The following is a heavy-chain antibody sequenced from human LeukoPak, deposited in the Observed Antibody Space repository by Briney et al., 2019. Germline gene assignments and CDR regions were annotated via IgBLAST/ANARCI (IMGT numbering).Heavy chain of an antibody. V-gene: IGHV4-38-2*02. D-gene: IGHD6-19*01. CDR2: IYHSGST. J-gene: IGHJ4*02. Sequence: PSETLSLTCSVSAYSISSGYYWGWIRQPPGKGLEWIGSIYHSGSTYYNPSLKSRVTISVDTSKNQFSLKLSSVTAAGTAVYYCARVAAVASTSPWDYWGQGTLVTVSS. CDR3: ARVAAVASTSPWDY. CDR1: AYSISSGYY.